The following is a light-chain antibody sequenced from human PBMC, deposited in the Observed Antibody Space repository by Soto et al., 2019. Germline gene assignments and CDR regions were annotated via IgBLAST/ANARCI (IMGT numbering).Light chain of an antibody. V-gene: IGKV3-15*01. CDR1: QSVHSN. CDR2: GAS. Sequence: EIVMTQSPATLSLSPGETATLSCRASQSVHSNLAWFQQHPGQAPRLLIYGASSRATGIPVRFSGSGSGTEFTLTISSLQPEDFAVYYCQQRSNWPTFGGGTKV. J-gene: IGKJ4*01. CDR3: QQRSNWPT.